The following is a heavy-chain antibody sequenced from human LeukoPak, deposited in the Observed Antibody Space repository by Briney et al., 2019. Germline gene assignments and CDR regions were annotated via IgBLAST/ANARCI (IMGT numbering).Heavy chain of an antibody. CDR1: EFPFTSYS. Sequence: PGGSLRVSCAASEFPFTSYSMSWVRQAPGKGLEWVSAISGSGGSTYYADSVKGRFTISRDNSKNTLYLQMNSLRADDAAVYYCANLFPRITIMLEGDCWGQGTLVTVSS. D-gene: IGHD3-10*01. CDR2: ISGSGGST. V-gene: IGHV3-23*01. CDR3: ANLFPRITIMLEGDC. J-gene: IGHJ4*02.